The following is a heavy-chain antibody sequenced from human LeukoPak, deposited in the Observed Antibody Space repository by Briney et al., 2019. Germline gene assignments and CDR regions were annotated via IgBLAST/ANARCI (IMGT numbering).Heavy chain of an antibody. CDR2: IIPSGHTT. D-gene: IGHD5-24*01. V-gene: IGHV3-23*01. J-gene: IGHJ4*02. CDR1: GFTFSSHG. CDR3: AKDDRWLQFCC. Sequence: GGSLRLSCVASGFTFSSHGMNWVRQAPGKGLEWVSGIIPSGHTTYHADSVRGRFTISRDNSRNTVYLQMNGLRAEDTAVYYCAKDDRWLQFCCWGQGTLVTVSA.